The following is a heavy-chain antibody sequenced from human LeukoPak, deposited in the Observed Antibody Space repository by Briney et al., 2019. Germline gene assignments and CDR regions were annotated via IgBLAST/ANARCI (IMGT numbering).Heavy chain of an antibody. V-gene: IGHV3-33*06. J-gene: IGHJ6*03. Sequence: GRSLRLSCAASGVTFSDYGMHWVRQAPGKGLEWVAGIWYDGSNKDYADSLRGRFTISRDNSKNTLYLQMNGPRAEDTAVYYCAKDGDRGQHYYYYYMDVWGKGTTVTVSS. CDR3: AKDGDRGQHYYYYYMDV. D-gene: IGHD7-27*01. CDR2: IWYDGSNK. CDR1: GVTFSDYG.